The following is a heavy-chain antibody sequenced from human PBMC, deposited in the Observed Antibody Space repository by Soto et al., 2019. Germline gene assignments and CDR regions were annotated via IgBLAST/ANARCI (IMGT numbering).Heavy chain of an antibody. Sequence: GGSLRLSCAASGFTFSSYWMSWVRQAPGKGLEWVANIRQDGSEKYYVDSVKGRFTISRDNAKNSLYLQMNSLRAEDTAVYYCARDAHSDYDWNWFDPWGQGTLVTVSS. V-gene: IGHV3-7*01. J-gene: IGHJ5*02. D-gene: IGHD5-12*01. CDR2: IRQDGSEK. CDR1: GFTFSSYW. CDR3: ARDAHSDYDWNWFDP.